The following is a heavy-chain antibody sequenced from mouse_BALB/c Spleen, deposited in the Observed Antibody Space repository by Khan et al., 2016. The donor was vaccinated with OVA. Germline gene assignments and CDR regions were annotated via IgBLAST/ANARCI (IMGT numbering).Heavy chain of an antibody. CDR1: GHSITSDYA. V-gene: IGHV3-2*02. CDR3: ARWGNTYSNK. CDR2: ISYSGST. Sequence: EVQLQESGPGLVKSSQSLSLTCTVTGHSITSDYAWNWIRQFPGNKLEWMGYISYSGSTSYNPSLKSRISITRDTSKNQFFLQLNSVTTEDTATYYGARWGNTYSNKWGQGTTLTVSS. J-gene: IGHJ2*01.